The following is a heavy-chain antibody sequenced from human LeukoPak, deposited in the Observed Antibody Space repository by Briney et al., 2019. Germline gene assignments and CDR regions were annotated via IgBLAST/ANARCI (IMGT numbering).Heavy chain of an antibody. CDR1: GFTFSSYW. D-gene: IGHD7-27*01. Sequence: GGSLRLSCAASGFTFSSYWMSWVRQAPGKGLEWVANIKQDGSEKYYVDSVKGRFTISRDNAKNSVFLQMNSLRAEDSGVYYCARDVRGRTPLKLGMKWFDPWGQGTRVTVSS. CDR3: ARDVRGRTPLKLGMKWFDP. CDR2: IKQDGSEK. J-gene: IGHJ5*02. V-gene: IGHV3-7*03.